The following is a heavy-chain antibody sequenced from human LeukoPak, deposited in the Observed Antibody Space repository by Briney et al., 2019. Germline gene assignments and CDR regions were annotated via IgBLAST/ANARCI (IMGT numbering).Heavy chain of an antibody. D-gene: IGHD1-1*01. CDR2: INPNSGGT. CDR3: ARETTNYYYYYGMDV. CDR1: GYTFTGYY. Sequence: ASVKVSCKASGYTFTGYYMHWVRQAPGQGLEWTGWINPNSGGTNYAQKFQGWVTMTRDTSISTAYMELSRLRSDDTAVYYCARETTNYYYYYGMDVWGQGTTVTVSS. V-gene: IGHV1-2*04. J-gene: IGHJ6*02.